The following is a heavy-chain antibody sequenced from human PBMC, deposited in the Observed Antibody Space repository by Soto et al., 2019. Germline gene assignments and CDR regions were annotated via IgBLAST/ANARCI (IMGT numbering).Heavy chain of an antibody. D-gene: IGHD3-16*01. Sequence: EEQLVESGGGLVQHGGSLRLSCAASGFSFSTHYMNWVRQTPGKGLEWVSSINRDSTVIKYADSVKGRFTISRDNARNSLSLQMHSLRAEDPAVYYCLNGDYYVGPGTLVTVSS. CDR1: GFSFSTHY. CDR2: INRDSTVI. V-gene: IGHV3-48*01. J-gene: IGHJ4*02. CDR3: LNGDYY.